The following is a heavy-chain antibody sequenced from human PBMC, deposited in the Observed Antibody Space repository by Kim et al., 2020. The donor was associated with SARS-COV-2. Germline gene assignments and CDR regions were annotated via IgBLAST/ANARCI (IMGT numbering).Heavy chain of an antibody. CDR3: ATITNSGSYPFDY. J-gene: IGHJ4*02. V-gene: IGHV1-24*01. Sequence: YAQKFQGRVTMTEDTSTDTAYMELSSLRSEDTAVYYCATITNSGSYPFDYWGQGTLVTVSS. D-gene: IGHD1-26*01.